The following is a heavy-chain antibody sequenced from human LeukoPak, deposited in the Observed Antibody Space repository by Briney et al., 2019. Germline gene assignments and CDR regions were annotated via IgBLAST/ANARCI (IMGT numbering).Heavy chain of an antibody. V-gene: IGHV4-39*07. J-gene: IGHJ6*03. D-gene: IGHD3-10*01. CDR1: GGSISSSSYY. CDR3: ARVPPSSGSYYGGVYYYYYYMDV. Sequence: SETLSLTCTVSGGSISSSSYYWGWIRQPPGKGLEWIGSIYYSGSTYYNPSLKSRVTISVDTSKNQFSLKLSSVTAADTAVYYCARVPPSSGSYYGGVYYYYYYMDVWGKGTTVTVSS. CDR2: IYYSGST.